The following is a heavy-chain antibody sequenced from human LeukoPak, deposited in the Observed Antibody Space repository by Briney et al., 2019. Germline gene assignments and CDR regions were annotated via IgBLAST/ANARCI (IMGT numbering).Heavy chain of an antibody. Sequence: SETLSLTCTVSGGSISSYYWGWIRQPAGKGLEWIGRIYTSGSTNYNPSLKSRVTMSVDTSKNQVSLELSSVTAADTAVYYCARVGYCSSTTCYIKAFDIWGQGTVVTVSS. D-gene: IGHD2-2*02. CDR3: ARVGYCSSTTCYIKAFDI. J-gene: IGHJ3*02. CDR2: IYTSGST. V-gene: IGHV4-4*07. CDR1: GGSISSYY.